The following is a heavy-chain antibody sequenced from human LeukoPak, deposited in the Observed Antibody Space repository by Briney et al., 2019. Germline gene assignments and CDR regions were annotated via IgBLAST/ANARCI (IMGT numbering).Heavy chain of an antibody. J-gene: IGHJ4*02. Sequence: SVKVSCKASGGTFSSYAISWVRQAPGQGLEWMGRIIPILGIANYAQKFQGRVTITADKSTSTAYMELSSLRAEDTAIYYCAKESSQSYCLDYWGQGTLVTVSS. D-gene: IGHD3-10*01. CDR1: GGTFSSYA. CDR2: IIPILGIA. V-gene: IGHV1-69*04. CDR3: AKESSQSYCLDY.